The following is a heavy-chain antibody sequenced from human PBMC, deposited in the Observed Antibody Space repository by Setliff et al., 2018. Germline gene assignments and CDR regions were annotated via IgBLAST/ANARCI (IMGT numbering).Heavy chain of an antibody. J-gene: IGHJ6*02. CDR2: ISGSGSST. Sequence: PGGSLRLSCAASGFTFSSYAMSWVRQAPGKGLEWVSAISGSGSSTYYADSVKGRFTISRDNSKNTLYLQMNSLRAEDTAVYYCAKVKNRFWSGYYPYYYGMDVWGQGTTVTVSS. CDR3: AKVKNRFWSGYYPYYYGMDV. D-gene: IGHD3-3*01. CDR1: GFTFSSYA. V-gene: IGHV3-23*01.